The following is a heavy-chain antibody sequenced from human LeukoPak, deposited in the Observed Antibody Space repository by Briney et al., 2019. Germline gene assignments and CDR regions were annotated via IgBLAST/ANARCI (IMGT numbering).Heavy chain of an antibody. Sequence: GRSLRLSCAASGFIFNNYGMHWVRQAPGKGLEGVAVISYYGSNKNYADSVKGRFTISRERSKNTVYLEMNSLRVEDTAVYYCAKDWAPYCGGDCYFNYWGQGTLVTVSP. V-gene: IGHV3-30*18. D-gene: IGHD2-21*02. CDR1: GFIFNNYG. CDR2: ISYYGSNK. J-gene: IGHJ4*02. CDR3: AKDWAPYCGGDCYFNY.